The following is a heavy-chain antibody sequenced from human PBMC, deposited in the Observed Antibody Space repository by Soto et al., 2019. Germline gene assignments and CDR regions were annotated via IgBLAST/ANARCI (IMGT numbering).Heavy chain of an antibody. V-gene: IGHV3-30-3*01. CDR1: GFTLSNSV. Sequence: QVQLVESGGGLVQPGRSLTLSCVVSGFTLSNSVFHWFVQTPARGGVGGAFMSCDGNNTYYTDSVKGRFTISRDNSNNTLYLEMHSLRTDDTAVYYCARDDEGRSDCALGYWGQGTQVVASS. CDR2: MSCDGNNT. D-gene: IGHD2-21*01. CDR3: ARDDEGRSDCALGY. J-gene: IGHJ4*02.